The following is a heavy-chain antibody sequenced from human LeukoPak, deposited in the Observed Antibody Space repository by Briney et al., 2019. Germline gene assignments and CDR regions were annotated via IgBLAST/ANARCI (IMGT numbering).Heavy chain of an antibody. Sequence: GGSLRLSCAASGFTFSSYAMSWVRQAPGKGLEWVSAISGSGGSTYYADSVKGRFTISRDNSKNTLYLQMNSLRAEDTAVYYRAKHFLETGKMSTFYPYFDCPRQGGMVSVSS. V-gene: IGHV3-23*01. CDR3: AKHFLETGKMSTFYPYFDC. CDR1: GFTFSSYA. J-gene: IGHJ4*02. CDR2: ISGSGGST. D-gene: IGHD5-24*01.